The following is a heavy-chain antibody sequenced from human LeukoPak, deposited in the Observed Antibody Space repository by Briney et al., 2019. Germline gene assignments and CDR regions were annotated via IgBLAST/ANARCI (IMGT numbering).Heavy chain of an antibody. CDR3: ARKDIGVVVVIGAFDI. V-gene: IGHV3-21*01. D-gene: IGHD3-22*01. Sequence: GGSLRLSCAASGFTFSRYSVNWVRQAPGKGLEWVSTISSNSDYIYYADSVEGRFTISRDNAKNSLYLQMSSLRDDDTAVYYCARKDIGVVVVIGAFDIWGQGTMVTVSS. J-gene: IGHJ3*02. CDR1: GFTFSRYS. CDR2: ISSNSDYI.